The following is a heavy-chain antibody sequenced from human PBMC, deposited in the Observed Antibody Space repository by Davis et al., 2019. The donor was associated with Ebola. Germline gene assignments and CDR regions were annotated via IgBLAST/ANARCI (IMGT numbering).Heavy chain of an antibody. Sequence: PGRSLRPSCAALGFAFRSYAMHGVRQAPGKGLEWVAVITYDGSNKYYADSVKGRFTISRDNSKTTLYLQMNSLRAEDTAVYYCARDDFWSGYYPRTYYYYYSMDVWGQGTTVTVSS. CDR3: ARDDFWSGYYPRTYYYYYSMDV. CDR2: ITYDGSNK. CDR1: GFAFRSYA. J-gene: IGHJ6*02. D-gene: IGHD3-3*01. V-gene: IGHV3-30-3*01.